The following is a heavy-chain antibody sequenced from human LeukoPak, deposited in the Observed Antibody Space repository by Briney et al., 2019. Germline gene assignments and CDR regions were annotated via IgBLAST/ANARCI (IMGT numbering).Heavy chain of an antibody. CDR3: AKDRQDVVVTAIRFDS. J-gene: IGHJ4*02. CDR1: GFTFSSYA. CDR2: ISGSGTVT. V-gene: IGHV3-23*01. D-gene: IGHD2-21*02. Sequence: PGGSLRLSCAASGFTFSSYAMNWVRQAPGKGLEWVSIISGSGTVTYYADSVKGRFTISRDNSKNTLYLQMNSLRAEDTAVYYCAKDRQDVVVTAIRFDSWGQGTLVTVSS.